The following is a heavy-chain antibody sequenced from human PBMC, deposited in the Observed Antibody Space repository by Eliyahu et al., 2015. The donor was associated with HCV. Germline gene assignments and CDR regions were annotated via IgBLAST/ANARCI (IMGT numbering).Heavy chain of an antibody. V-gene: IGHV1-69*01. CDR2: IIPIFGTA. D-gene: IGHD2-21*02. J-gene: IGHJ4*02. CDR3: ARGNCGGDCYWPWLRADY. CDR1: GGTFSSYA. Sequence: QVQLVQSGAEVKKPGSSVKVSCKASGGTFSSYAISWVRQAPGQGLEWMGGIIPIFGTANYAQKFQGRVTITADESTSTAYMELSSLRSEDTAVYYCARGNCGGDCYWPWLRADYWGQGTLVTVSS.